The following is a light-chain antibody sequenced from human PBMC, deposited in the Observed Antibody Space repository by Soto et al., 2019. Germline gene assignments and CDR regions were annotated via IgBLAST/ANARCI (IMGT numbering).Light chain of an antibody. V-gene: IGLV1-44*01. Sequence: QSVLTQPPSASETPGQRVTISCSGSSSNIGINTVDWFQQLPGTAPKLLIYNNNQRPSGVPDRFSGSKSVTSASLAISGLQSEDESDYYCAAWDDSLNGYVFGTGTKLTVL. CDR3: AAWDDSLNGYV. CDR1: SSNIGINT. J-gene: IGLJ1*01. CDR2: NNN.